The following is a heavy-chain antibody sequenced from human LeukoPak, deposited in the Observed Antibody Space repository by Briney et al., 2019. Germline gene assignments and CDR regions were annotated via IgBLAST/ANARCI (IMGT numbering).Heavy chain of an antibody. CDR3: ARDRGAYYDFWSGYWEDYYYYGMDV. V-gene: IGHV3-23*01. CDR2: ISGSGGST. Sequence: GGSLRLSCAASGFTFSSYAMSWVRQAPGKGLEWVSAISGSGGSTYYADSVKGRFTISRDNAKNSLYLQMNSLRDEDTAVYYCARDRGAYYDFWSGYWEDYYYYGMDVWGQGTTVTVSS. J-gene: IGHJ6*02. D-gene: IGHD3-3*01. CDR1: GFTFSSYA.